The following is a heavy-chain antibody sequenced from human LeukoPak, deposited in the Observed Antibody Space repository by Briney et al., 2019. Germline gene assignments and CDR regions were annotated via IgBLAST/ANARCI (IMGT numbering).Heavy chain of an antibody. Sequence: KTGGSLRLSCAASGFTFSSYTMSWVRQAPGKGLEWVSSISSSSSYIYYADSVKGRFTISRDNAKNSLYLQMNSLRAEDTAVYYCAREGWDTAMVDYWGQGTLVTVSS. V-gene: IGHV3-21*01. CDR3: AREGWDTAMVDY. CDR1: GFTFSSYT. J-gene: IGHJ4*02. CDR2: ISSSSSYI. D-gene: IGHD5-18*01.